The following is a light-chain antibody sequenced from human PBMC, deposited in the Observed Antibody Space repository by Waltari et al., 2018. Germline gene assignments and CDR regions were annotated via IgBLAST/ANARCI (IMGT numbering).Light chain of an antibody. J-gene: IGKJ1*01. Sequence: DIQMTQSPSSLSASVGDRVTITCRSSEFISSYLHWYQQKPGQAPNLLIYAATSLQSGVPSRFSGSGAGTHFTLTTSSLQPEDFATYYCHQSYIAPQTFGQGTKVEIK. CDR2: AAT. CDR3: HQSYIAPQT. CDR1: EFISSY. V-gene: IGKV1-39*01.